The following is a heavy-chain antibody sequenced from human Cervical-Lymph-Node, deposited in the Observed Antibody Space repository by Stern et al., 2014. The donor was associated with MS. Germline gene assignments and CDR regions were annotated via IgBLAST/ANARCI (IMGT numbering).Heavy chain of an antibody. CDR2: ISYDGKHK. CDR1: GFTFFNYG. D-gene: IGHD6-13*01. J-gene: IGHJ4*02. Sequence: VQLVESGGGVVQSGRSQRLSCAASGFTFFNYGIHWVRQAPGKVLEWVALISYDGKHKYYADSVKGRFTISRDDSKNTVYLQMDSLRVEDTAVYYCAKDRSNTWSFDYWGQGTLVTVSS. CDR3: AKDRSNTWSFDY. V-gene: IGHV3-30*18.